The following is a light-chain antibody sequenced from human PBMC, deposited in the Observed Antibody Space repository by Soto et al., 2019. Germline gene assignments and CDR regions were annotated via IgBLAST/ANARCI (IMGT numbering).Light chain of an antibody. V-gene: IGKV1-5*03. CDR2: KAS. CDR3: QQYDSYSYT. CDR1: QSIGSW. Sequence: DIQMTQSPSTLSASVGDRVTITCRASQSIGSWLAWYQQKPGKAPKLLIYKASYLESGVPSRFTGSGSGTEFTLTISSLQPDDFATYYCQQYDSYSYTFGQGTKLEIK. J-gene: IGKJ2*01.